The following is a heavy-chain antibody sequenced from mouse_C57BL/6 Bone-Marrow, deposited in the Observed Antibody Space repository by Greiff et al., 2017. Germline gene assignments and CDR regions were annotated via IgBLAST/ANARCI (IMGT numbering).Heavy chain of an antibody. V-gene: IGHV1-64*01. CDR2: IHPNSGST. CDR1: GYTFTSYW. J-gene: IGHJ2*01. D-gene: IGHD1-1*01. Sequence: QVQLQQPGAELVKPGASVTLSCKASGYTFTSYWMHWVKQRPGQGLEWIGMIHPNSGSTNYNEKFKSKATLTVDKSSSTAYMQLSSLTSEDSAVYYCARDYYYGSSPDYWGQGTTLTVSS. CDR3: ARDYYYGSSPDY.